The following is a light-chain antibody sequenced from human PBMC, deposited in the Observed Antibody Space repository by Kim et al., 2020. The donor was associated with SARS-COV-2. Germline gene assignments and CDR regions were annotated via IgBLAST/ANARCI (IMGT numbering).Light chain of an antibody. J-gene: IGLJ1*01. CDR1: SSDVGGYNY. Sequence: QSVTISCTGTSSDVGGYNYVSWYQQHPGKAPKLMIYDVSKRPSGVPDRFSGSKSGNTASLTISGLQAEDEDDYYCCSYAGSYTFYVFGTGTKVTVL. CDR2: DVS. CDR3: CSYAGSYTFYV. V-gene: IGLV2-11*01.